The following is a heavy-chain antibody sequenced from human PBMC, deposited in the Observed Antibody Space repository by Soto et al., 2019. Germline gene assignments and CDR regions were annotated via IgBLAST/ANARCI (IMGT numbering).Heavy chain of an antibody. J-gene: IGHJ6*02. V-gene: IGHV4-38-2*01. Sequence: PSETLSLACAVSGYSISSGNYWAWIRQPPGRGLEWIGSLYHIGSTHYNTSLKSRVTISVDTSKNHFSLELSSVTAADTAIYYCRSSTSCYDESCVDVWGQGTMVTVSS. CDR2: LYHIGST. D-gene: IGHD2-2*01. CDR1: GYSISSGNY. CDR3: RSSTSCYDESCVDV.